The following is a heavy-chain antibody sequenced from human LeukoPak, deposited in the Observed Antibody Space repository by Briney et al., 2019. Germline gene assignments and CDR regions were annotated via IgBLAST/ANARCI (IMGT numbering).Heavy chain of an antibody. CDR3: ARDGYSDISGFSPLDY. D-gene: IGHD3-22*01. Sequence: GGSLRLSCAMSGVTLTSTGIHWVRQTPGKGLEWVAVVSHDGGLKYHADSVKGRFNIARDNSKNTVYLEMNSLRADDTAIYYCARDGYSDISGFSPLDYWGQGNLVTVSS. CDR2: VSHDGGLK. J-gene: IGHJ4*02. CDR1: GVTLTSTG. V-gene: IGHV3-30*19.